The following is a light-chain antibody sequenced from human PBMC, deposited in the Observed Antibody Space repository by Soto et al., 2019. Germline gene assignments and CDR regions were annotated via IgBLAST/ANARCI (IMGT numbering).Light chain of an antibody. J-gene: IGLJ1*01. CDR3: GADHGSGSNFVYV. CDR2: VGTGGIVG. V-gene: IGLV9-49*01. Sequence: QSVLTQPPSASASLGASVTLTCTLSSGYSNYKVDWYQQRPGKGLRFVMRVGTGGIVGSKGDGIPDRFSVLGSGLNRYLTIKNIQEEDESDYHCGADHGSGSNFVYVFGTGTKLTVL. CDR1: SGYSNYK.